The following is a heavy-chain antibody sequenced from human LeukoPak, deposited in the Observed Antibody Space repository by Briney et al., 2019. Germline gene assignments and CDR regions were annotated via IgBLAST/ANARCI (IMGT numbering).Heavy chain of an antibody. Sequence: KPSQTLSLTCTVSGGSISSGSYHWSWIRQPAGKGLEWIGRIYTSGSTNYNPSLKSRVTISVDTSKNQFSLKLSSVTAADTAVYYCARVGRGTTGRYYYYMDVWGKGTTVTVSS. D-gene: IGHD1-1*01. J-gene: IGHJ6*03. CDR3: ARVGRGTTGRYYYYMDV. V-gene: IGHV4-61*02. CDR1: GGSISSGSYH. CDR2: IYTSGST.